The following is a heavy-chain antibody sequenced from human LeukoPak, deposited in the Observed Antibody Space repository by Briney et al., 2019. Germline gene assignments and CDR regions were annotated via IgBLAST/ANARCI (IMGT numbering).Heavy chain of an antibody. CDR1: GFTFSSYE. V-gene: IGHV3-48*03. D-gene: IGHD3-3*01. J-gene: IGHJ4*02. Sequence: GGSLRLSCAASGFTFSSYEMNWVRQAPGKGLEWVSYISSSGNTIYYADSVKGRFTISRDNAKNSLFLQMNSLRAEDTAVYYCARILRNDAYFDYWGQGTPVTVSS. CDR3: ARILRNDAYFDY. CDR2: ISSSGNTI.